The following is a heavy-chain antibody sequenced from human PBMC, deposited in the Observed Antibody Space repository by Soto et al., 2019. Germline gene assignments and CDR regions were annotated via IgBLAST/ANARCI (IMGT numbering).Heavy chain of an antibody. V-gene: IGHV3-48*03. CDR2: ISGSGNTI. J-gene: IGHJ6*02. Sequence: EVQLVESGGGFVQPGGSLRLSCAASGFTFSSYEMNWVRQAPGKGLEWVSYISGSGNTIYYADSVKGRFTISRDNAKNSLFLQRNSLRAADTAVYFCAPAPAGLDVCSQGTTVTFSS. CDR1: GFTFSSYE. CDR3: APAPAGLDV. D-gene: IGHD6-13*01.